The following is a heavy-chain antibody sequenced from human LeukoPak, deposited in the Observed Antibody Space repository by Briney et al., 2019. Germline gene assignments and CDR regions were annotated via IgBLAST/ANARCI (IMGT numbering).Heavy chain of an antibody. D-gene: IGHD3-16*01. Sequence: GGSLRLSCVSSGFTFRSYSMNWVRQAPGKGLEWVSSISSSSSYIYYADSVKGRFTISRDNAKNSLYLQMNRLRAEDTSVYYCASGFYAIRDVWGKGTTVTVSS. J-gene: IGHJ6*04. CDR1: GFTFRSYS. V-gene: IGHV3-21*01. CDR2: ISSSSSYI. CDR3: ASGFYAIRDV.